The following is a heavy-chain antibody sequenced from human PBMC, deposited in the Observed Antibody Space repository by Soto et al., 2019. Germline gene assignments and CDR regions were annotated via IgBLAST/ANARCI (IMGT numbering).Heavy chain of an antibody. D-gene: IGHD6-13*01. J-gene: IGHJ4*02. Sequence: GGSLRLSCAASGFTVSSNYMTWVRQAPGKGLEWVSIIYSGGTTYYADSVKGRFTISRDNSKNTLYLQMNSLRAADTAVYYCARGAAKYYFDYWGQGTLVTVSS. CDR3: ARGAAKYYFDY. V-gene: IGHV3-53*01. CDR2: IYSGGTT. CDR1: GFTVSSNY.